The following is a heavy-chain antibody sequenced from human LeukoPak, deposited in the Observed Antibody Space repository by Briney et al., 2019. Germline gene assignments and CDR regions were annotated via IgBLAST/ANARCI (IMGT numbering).Heavy chain of an antibody. J-gene: IGHJ5*02. Sequence: ASVKVSCKASGYTFTSYGISWVRQAPGQGLEWMGWISAYNGNTNYAQKLQGRVTMTTDTSTSTAYMELRSLRSDDTAVYYCAMVDYGGNSWVLWFDPWGQGTLVTVSS. CDR1: GYTFTSYG. CDR2: ISAYNGNT. V-gene: IGHV1-18*01. CDR3: AMVDYGGNSWVLWFDP. D-gene: IGHD4-23*01.